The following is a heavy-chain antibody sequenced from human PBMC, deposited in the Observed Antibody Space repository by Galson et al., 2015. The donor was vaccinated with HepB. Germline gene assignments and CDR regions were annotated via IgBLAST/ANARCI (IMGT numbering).Heavy chain of an antibody. D-gene: IGHD3-22*01. J-gene: IGHJ6*02. V-gene: IGHV3-11*05. CDR2: ISSSSSYT. Sequence: SLRLSCAASGFTFSDYYMSWIRQAPGKGLEWVSYISSSSSYTNYADSVKGRFTISRDNAKNSLYLQMNSLRAEDTAVYYCARDGGYYDSSGYPGDYYYGMDVWGQGTTVTVSS. CDR1: GFTFSDYY. CDR3: ARDGGYYDSSGYPGDYYYGMDV.